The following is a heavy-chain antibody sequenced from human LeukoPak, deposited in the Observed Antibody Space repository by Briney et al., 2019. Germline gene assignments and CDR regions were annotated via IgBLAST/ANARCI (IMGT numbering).Heavy chain of an antibody. CDR1: GGSISTYY. CDR3: ARGGAARLHFQN. D-gene: IGHD6-6*01. CDR2: IYHSGST. V-gene: IGHV4-59*01. J-gene: IGHJ1*01. Sequence: ETLSLTCTVSGGSISTYYWNWIRQPPGKGLEWIGYIYHSGSTNYNPSLQSRVTISVDTSKNQFSLNLNSVTAADTAVYYCARGGAARLHFQNWGQGTLVTVSS.